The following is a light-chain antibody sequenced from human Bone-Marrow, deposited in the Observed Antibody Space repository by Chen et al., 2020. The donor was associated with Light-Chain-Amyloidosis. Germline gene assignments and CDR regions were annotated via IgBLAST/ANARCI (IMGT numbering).Light chain of an antibody. J-gene: IGKJ3*01. CDR3: QQRSSWPIT. CDR2: DAS. Sequence: EIVLTQSPGTLSLSPGERATLSCRASQSIISNYLAWYQQKPGQAPRLLIYDASTRATGIPARFSGSGSGTDFTLTINSLEPEDFAVYYCQQRSSWPITFGPGTRVDIK. V-gene: IGKV3-11*01. CDR1: QSIISNY.